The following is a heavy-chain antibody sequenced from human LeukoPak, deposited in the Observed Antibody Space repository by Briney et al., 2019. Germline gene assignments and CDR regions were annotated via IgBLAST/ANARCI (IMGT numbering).Heavy chain of an antibody. CDR1: GGSTRSGRHH. D-gene: IGHD2-15*01. CDR2: LDESGRP. J-gene: IGHJ6*03. Sequence: SETLSLTCSVSGGSTRSGRHHWAWVRQPPGKGLEFIGSLDESGRPYYNAPLKSRVTISEDSSGKQFSLNLSSVTAADTAVYYCARGPGGYPFFMDVWGGGTTVIVSS. CDR3: ARGPGGYPFFMDV. V-gene: IGHV4-39*07.